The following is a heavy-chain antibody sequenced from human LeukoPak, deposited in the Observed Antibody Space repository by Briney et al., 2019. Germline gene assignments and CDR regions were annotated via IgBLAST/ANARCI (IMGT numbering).Heavy chain of an antibody. CDR1: GFTFSSYG. J-gene: IGHJ4*02. V-gene: IGHV3-30*18. Sequence: PGRSLRLSCAASGFTFSSYGMHWVRQAPGKGLEWVAVISYDGSNKYYADSVKGRFTISRDNSKNTLYLQMNSLRAEDTAVYYCAKDRYGSEMATIEDFDYWGQGTLVTVSS. D-gene: IGHD5-24*01. CDR2: ISYDGSNK. CDR3: AKDRYGSEMATIEDFDY.